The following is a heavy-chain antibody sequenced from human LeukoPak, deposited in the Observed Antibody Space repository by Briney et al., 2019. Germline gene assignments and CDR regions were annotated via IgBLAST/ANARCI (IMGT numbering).Heavy chain of an antibody. CDR2: INPNSGGT. CDR1: GYTFTGYY. D-gene: IGHD5-12*01. CDR3: ARGSGPYSGYDANWFDP. J-gene: IGHJ5*02. V-gene: IGHV1-2*02. Sequence: GASVKVSCKASGYTFTGYYMHWVRQAPGQGLEWMGWINPNSGGTNYAQKFQGRVTMTRDTSISTAYMELSSLRSEDTAVYYCARGSGPYSGYDANWFDPWGQGTLVTVSS.